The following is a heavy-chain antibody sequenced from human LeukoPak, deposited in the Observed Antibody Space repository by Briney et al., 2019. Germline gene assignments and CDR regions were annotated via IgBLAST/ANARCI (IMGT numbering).Heavy chain of an antibody. D-gene: IGHD3-16*02. CDR1: GGTFSSYA. Sequence: SVKVSCKASGGTFSSYAISWVRQAPGQGLEWMGGIIPIFGTANYAQKFQGRVTITTDESTSTAYMELSSLRSEDTAVYYCAREVGDYVWGSYLVYWGQGTLVTVSS. CDR3: AREVGDYVWGSYLVY. CDR2: IIPIFGTA. J-gene: IGHJ4*02. V-gene: IGHV1-69*05.